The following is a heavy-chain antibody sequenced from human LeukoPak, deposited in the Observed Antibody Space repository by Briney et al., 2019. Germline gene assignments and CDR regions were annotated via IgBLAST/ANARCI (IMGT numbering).Heavy chain of an antibody. J-gene: IGHJ4*02. V-gene: IGHV4-4*02. CDR3: ARTKSYSSSWYSD. CDR1: SGSISSSNW. D-gene: IGHD6-13*01. Sequence: SRTLSLTCAVSSGSISSSNWWSWVRQPPGKGLEWIGEIYHSGSTNYNPSLKSRVTISVDKSKNHFSLKLSSVTAADTAVYYCARTKSYSSSWYSDWGQGTLVTVSS. CDR2: IYHSGST.